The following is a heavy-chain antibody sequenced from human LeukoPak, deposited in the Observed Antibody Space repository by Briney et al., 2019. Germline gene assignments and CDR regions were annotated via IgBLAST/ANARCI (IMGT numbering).Heavy chain of an antibody. Sequence: GGSLRLSWAASGFNFGEFWMAWVRQTPGKGLEWVADIKEDGSEEFYVDSVKGRFTISRDNSKNSLDLQMNRLRGDDTALYFCVRDSRPGGAMGLYHYFDSWGLGTLVTVSS. D-gene: IGHD3-16*01. CDR1: GFNFGEFW. CDR2: IKEDGSEE. J-gene: IGHJ4*02. CDR3: VRDSRPGGAMGLYHYFDS. V-gene: IGHV3-7*01.